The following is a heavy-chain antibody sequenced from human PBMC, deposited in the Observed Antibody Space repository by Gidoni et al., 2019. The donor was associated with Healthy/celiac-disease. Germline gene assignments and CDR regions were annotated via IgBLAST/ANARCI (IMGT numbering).Heavy chain of an antibody. Sequence: GFTFSSYIMNWVRQAPGKGLECGSYISSSSSTIYYAYSVKGRFTSCRDNANNSLYLQRNSMRHQDTAVYYCARDYADIVVVPAAISGEAYGMDVWGQGTTVTVSS. CDR2: ISSSSSTI. V-gene: IGHV3-48*02. CDR3: ARDYADIVVVPAAISGEAYGMDV. D-gene: IGHD2-2*01. J-gene: IGHJ6*02. CDR1: GFTFSSYI.